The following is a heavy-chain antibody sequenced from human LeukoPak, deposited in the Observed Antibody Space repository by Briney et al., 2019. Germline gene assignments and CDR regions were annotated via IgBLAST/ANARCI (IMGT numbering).Heavy chain of an antibody. CDR2: IYYSGST. Sequence: SETLSLTCTVSGGSISSYYWSWIRQPPGKGLEWIGYIYYSGSTNYNPSLKSRVTISVDKSKNQFSLKLSSVTAADTAVYYCARSEIAAAAPFDYWVQGTLVTVSS. J-gene: IGHJ4*02. CDR1: GGSISSYY. D-gene: IGHD6-13*01. V-gene: IGHV4-59*12. CDR3: ARSEIAAAAPFDY.